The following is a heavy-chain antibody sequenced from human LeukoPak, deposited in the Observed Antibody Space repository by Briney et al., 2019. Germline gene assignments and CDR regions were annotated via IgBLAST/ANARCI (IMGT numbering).Heavy chain of an antibody. CDR3: ARGIDPDCSGGSCYSDY. CDR1: GFTVSSNS. CDR2: ISSSGSTI. J-gene: IGHJ4*02. D-gene: IGHD2-15*01. Sequence: GGSLRLSCTVSGFTVSSNSMSWIRQAPGKGLEWVSYISSSGSTIYYADSVKGRFTISRDNAKDSLYLQMNSLRAEDTAVYYCARGIDPDCSGGSCYSDYWGQGTLVTVSS. V-gene: IGHV3-11*04.